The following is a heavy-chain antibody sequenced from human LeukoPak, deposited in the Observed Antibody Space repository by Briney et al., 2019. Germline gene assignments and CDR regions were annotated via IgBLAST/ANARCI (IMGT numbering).Heavy chain of an antibody. V-gene: IGHV1-2*02. CDR2: INPNSGDT. D-gene: IGHD6-13*01. Sequence: ASVTVSFKASGYTFTDHYIHWVRQAPGQGLGWMGWINPNSGDTNYAQKFQGRVTMTRDTSISTAYMELSRLRSDDTAVYYCARRIAAAGNDAFDIWGQGTMVTVSS. CDR3: ARRIAAAGNDAFDI. J-gene: IGHJ3*02. CDR1: GYTFTDHY.